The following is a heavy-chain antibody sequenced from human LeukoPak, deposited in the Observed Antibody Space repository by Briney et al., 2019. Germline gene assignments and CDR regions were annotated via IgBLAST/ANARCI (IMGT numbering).Heavy chain of an antibody. J-gene: IGHJ4*02. CDR1: GFTFSSYS. D-gene: IGHD3-10*01. CDR3: ARAGGSGSYYIDY. Sequence: PGGSLRLSCAASGFTFSSYSMNWVRQAPGKGLEWVSYISSSSSTIYYADSVKGRFTISRDNAKNSLYLQMNSLRAEDTAVYYCARAGGSGSYYIDYWGQGTLVTVSS. CDR2: ISSSSSTI. V-gene: IGHV3-48*01.